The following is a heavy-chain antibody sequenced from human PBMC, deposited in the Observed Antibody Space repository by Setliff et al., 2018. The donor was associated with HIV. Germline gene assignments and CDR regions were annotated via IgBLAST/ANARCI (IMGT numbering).Heavy chain of an antibody. J-gene: IGHJ5*01. CDR2: ISPDGNRN. Sequence: SLKISCAASGFTFGNFWMHWVRQAPGKGLEWVASISPDGNRNHCVGSVKGRFTASRDNAKSSLYLQMNSLRAEDTAVYFCARVLLITNAVYGVVSNRFDPWGQGTLVTV. CDR3: ARVLLITNAVYGVVSNRFDP. V-gene: IGHV3-7*03. CDR1: GFTFGNFW. D-gene: IGHD3-3*01.